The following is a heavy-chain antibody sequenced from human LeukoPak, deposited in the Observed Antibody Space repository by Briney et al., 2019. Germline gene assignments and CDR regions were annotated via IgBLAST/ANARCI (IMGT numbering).Heavy chain of an antibody. CDR3: ARGALTVAGTGFDY. CDR2: IIPILGIA. Sequence: SVKVSCKASGGTFSSYAISWVRQAPGQGLECMNRIIPILGIANYAQKFQGRVTITADKSTSTAYMELSSLRSEDTAVYYCARGALTVAGTGFDYWGQGTLVTVSS. J-gene: IGHJ4*02. CDR1: GGTFSSYA. V-gene: IGHV1-69*04. D-gene: IGHD6-19*01.